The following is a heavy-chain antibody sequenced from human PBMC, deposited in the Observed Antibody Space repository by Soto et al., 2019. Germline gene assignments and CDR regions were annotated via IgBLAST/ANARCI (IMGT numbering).Heavy chain of an antibody. V-gene: IGHV3-23*01. CDR2: ISGGGDTT. D-gene: IGHD3-22*01. Sequence: GGSLRLSCVASGFTFSSYVMSWVLQAPGKGLEWVSAISGGGDTTYYEDSVKGRFTVSRDNSKNALYLQMNSLRAEDTAVYYCAKGKVYYYHDSSAYMRGLFDYWGQGALVTVSS. CDR1: GFTFSSYV. J-gene: IGHJ4*02. CDR3: AKGKVYYYHDSSAYMRGLFDY.